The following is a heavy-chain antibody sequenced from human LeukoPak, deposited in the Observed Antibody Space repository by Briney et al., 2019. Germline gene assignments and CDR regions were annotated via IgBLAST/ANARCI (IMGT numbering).Heavy chain of an antibody. D-gene: IGHD2/OR15-2a*01. Sequence: GGSLRLSCAASGFTFSTSIMSWVRQAPGKGLEWVSAFSGNGGSTYYADSVKGRFTISRDNSKNTLYLQMNSLRAGDTAVYYCATSGLSRFGFWGQGTLVTVSS. J-gene: IGHJ4*02. CDR3: ATSGLSRFGF. CDR2: FSGNGGST. CDR1: GFTFSTSI. V-gene: IGHV3-23*01.